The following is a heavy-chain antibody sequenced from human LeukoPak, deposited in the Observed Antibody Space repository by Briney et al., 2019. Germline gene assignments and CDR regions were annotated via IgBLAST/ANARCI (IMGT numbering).Heavy chain of an antibody. V-gene: IGHV3-74*01. CDR3: ARGLIGRHSGYREATFDP. Sequence: GGSLRLSCAASGFTFGSYWMHWVRQAPGKGLVWVSRINSDGSSTSYADSVKGRFTISRDNAKNTLYLQMNSLRAEDTAVYYCARGLIGRHSGYREATFDPWGQGTLVTVSS. CDR1: GFTFGSYW. D-gene: IGHD5-12*01. CDR2: INSDGSST. J-gene: IGHJ5*02.